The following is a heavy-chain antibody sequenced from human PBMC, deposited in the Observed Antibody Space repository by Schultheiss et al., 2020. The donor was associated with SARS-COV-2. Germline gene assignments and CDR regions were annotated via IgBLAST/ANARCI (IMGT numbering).Heavy chain of an antibody. Sequence: GGSLRLSCAASGFTFSSYAMSWVRQAPGKGLEWVSTISGRDGSTYYADSVKGRFTISRDNSKNTLYLQMNSLRTEDTALYYCAKEGIYYDSSGYSLGYWGQGTLVTVSS. D-gene: IGHD3-22*01. J-gene: IGHJ4*02. CDR3: AKEGIYYDSSGYSLGY. CDR2: ISGRDGST. V-gene: IGHV3-23*01. CDR1: GFTFSSYA.